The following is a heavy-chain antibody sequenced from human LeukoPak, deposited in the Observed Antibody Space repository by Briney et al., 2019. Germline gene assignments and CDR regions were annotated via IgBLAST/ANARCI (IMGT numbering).Heavy chain of an antibody. V-gene: IGHV4-34*01. D-gene: IGHD3-22*01. CDR1: GGSFSGYY. Sequence: SETLSLTCAVYGGSFSGYYWSWIRQPPGKGLEWIGEINHSGSTNYNPSLKSRVTISVDTSKNQFSLKLSSVTAADTAVYYCARYYYDSSGYYPEAYFDYWGQGTLVTVSS. CDR2: INHSGST. CDR3: ARYYYDSSGYYPEAYFDY. J-gene: IGHJ4*02.